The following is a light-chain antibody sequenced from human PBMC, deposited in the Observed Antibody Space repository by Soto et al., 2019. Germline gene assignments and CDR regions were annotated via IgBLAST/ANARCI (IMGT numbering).Light chain of an antibody. V-gene: IGKV3-11*01. CDR3: QQRSNWPPFT. CDR1: QSVSNY. Sequence: IVLTQSPATLSFSPWEIATLSCSSSQSVSNYLAWDQQKPGQAPRLLIYDASNRATDLPARFSGSGSGTDFPLTISSLEPEDFAVYYCQQRSNWPPFTFGQGTRLEIK. J-gene: IGKJ5*01. CDR2: DAS.